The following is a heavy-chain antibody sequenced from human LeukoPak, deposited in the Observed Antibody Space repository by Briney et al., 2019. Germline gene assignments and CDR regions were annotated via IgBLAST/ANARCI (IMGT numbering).Heavy chain of an antibody. D-gene: IGHD3-10*01. CDR2: ISGSGDST. J-gene: IGHJ4*02. Sequence: GGSLRLSCAASGFTFSSNSMTWVHQTPGKGLEWVSGISGSGDSTFYADSVKGRFTISRDNSRNTLYLQMSSLRPEDTAVYYCTKWSGFGDDWGQGTLATVSS. CDR1: GFTFSSNS. CDR3: TKWSGFGDD. V-gene: IGHV3-23*01.